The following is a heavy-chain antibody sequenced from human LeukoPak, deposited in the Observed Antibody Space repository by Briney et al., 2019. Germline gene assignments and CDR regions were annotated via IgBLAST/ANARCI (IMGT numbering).Heavy chain of an antibody. J-gene: IGHJ4*02. CDR2: IKQDGSEE. CDR3: SRVPRAAVGD. V-gene: IGHV3-7*05. CDR1: GLTLSSQW. D-gene: IGHD2-8*02. Sequence: QPGGSLRLSCAASGLTLSSQWMTWVRQVPGKGREWVAHIKQDGSEEYYVDSVKDRFTIPRDNAKNSLYVQMNSLRAEDTAGYYCSRVPRAAVGDWGQGTLVTVSS.